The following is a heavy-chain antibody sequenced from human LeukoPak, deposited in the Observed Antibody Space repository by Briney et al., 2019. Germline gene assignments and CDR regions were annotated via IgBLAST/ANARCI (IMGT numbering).Heavy chain of an antibody. V-gene: IGHV1-69*13. CDR2: IIPIFGTA. Sequence: ASVKVSCKASGGTFSSYAISWVRQAPGQGLEWMGGIIPIFGTANYAQKFQGRVTITADESTSTAYMELSSLRSEDTAVYYCARDERYYDFWRGYYIPYYWGQGTLVTVSS. D-gene: IGHD3-3*01. CDR3: ARDERYYDFWRGYYIPYY. CDR1: GGTFSSYA. J-gene: IGHJ4*02.